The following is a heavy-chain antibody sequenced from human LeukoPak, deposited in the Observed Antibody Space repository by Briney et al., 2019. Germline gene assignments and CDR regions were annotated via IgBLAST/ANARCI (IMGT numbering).Heavy chain of an antibody. CDR2: IWYDGSNK. V-gene: IGHV3-33*01. CDR1: GFTFSSYG. CDR3: ARSELLLDY. D-gene: IGHD1-26*01. Sequence: GRSLRLYCAASGFTFSSYGMHWVRQAPGKGLEWVAVIWYDGSNKYYADSVKGRFTISRDNSKNTLYLQMNSLRAEDTAVYYCARSELLLDYWGQGTLVTVSS. J-gene: IGHJ4*02.